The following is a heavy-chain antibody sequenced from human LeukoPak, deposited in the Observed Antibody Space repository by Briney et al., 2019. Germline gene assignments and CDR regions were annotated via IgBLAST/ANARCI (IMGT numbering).Heavy chain of an antibody. D-gene: IGHD6-6*01. J-gene: IGHJ4*02. V-gene: IGHV3-9*01. CDR3: AKDMGYGSSPAH. CDR1: GFTFDDYA. Sequence: GGSLRLFCAASGFTFDDYAMHWVRQAPGKGLEWVSGISWNSGSIGYADSVKGRFTISRDNAKNSLYLQMNSLRAEDTALYYCAKDMGYGSSPAHWGQGTLVTVSS. CDR2: ISWNSGSI.